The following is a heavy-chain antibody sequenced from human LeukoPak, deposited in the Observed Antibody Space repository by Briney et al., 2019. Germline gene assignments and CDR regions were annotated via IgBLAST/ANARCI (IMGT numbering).Heavy chain of an antibody. D-gene: IGHD4-23*01. Sequence: GASVKVSCKVSGYTLTELSMHWVRQAPGKGLEWMGGFDPEDGETIYAQKFQGRVTMTEDTSTDTAYMELSSLRSEDTAVYYCARREHDYGGQRHEYFQHWGQGTLVTVSS. J-gene: IGHJ1*01. CDR1: GYTLTELS. CDR2: FDPEDGET. V-gene: IGHV1-24*01. CDR3: ARREHDYGGQRHEYFQH.